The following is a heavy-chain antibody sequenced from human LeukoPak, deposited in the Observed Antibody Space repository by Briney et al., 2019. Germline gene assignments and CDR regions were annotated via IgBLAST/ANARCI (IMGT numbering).Heavy chain of an antibody. CDR1: GGSISSSSYY. Sequence: SETLSLTCTVSGGSISSSSYYWGWIRQPPRKGLEWIGSIYYSGSTYYNPSLKSRVTISVDTSKNQFSLKLSSVTAADTAVYYCARDLYNWNLDPWGQGTLVTVSS. V-gene: IGHV4-39*07. J-gene: IGHJ5*02. D-gene: IGHD1-7*01. CDR2: IYYSGST. CDR3: ARDLYNWNLDP.